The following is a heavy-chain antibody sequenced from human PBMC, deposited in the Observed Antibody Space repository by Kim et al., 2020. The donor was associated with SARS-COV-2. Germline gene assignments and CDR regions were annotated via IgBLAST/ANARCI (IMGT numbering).Heavy chain of an antibody. CDR3: ARTLVLSGYYGMDV. J-gene: IGHJ6*02. Sequence: YAASWKGRFTISRDNSKNPLSLQMNSLRAEDTAVYYCARTLVLSGYYGMDVWGQGTTVTVSS. V-gene: IGHV3-33*01. D-gene: IGHD3-10*01.